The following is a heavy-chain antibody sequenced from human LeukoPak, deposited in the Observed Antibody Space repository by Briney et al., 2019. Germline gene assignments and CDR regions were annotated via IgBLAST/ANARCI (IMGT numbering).Heavy chain of an antibody. J-gene: IGHJ4*02. V-gene: IGHV3-23*01. D-gene: IGHD6-19*01. Sequence: GGSLRLSCAASRFTLSSYWMSWVRQAPGKGLEWVSAISGSGGSTYYADSVKGRFTISRDNSKNTLYLQMNSLRAEDTAVYYCAKDYIHATRRERSSGWYFDYWGQGTLVTVSS. CDR3: AKDYIHATRRERSSGWYFDY. CDR1: RFTLSSYW. CDR2: ISGSGGST.